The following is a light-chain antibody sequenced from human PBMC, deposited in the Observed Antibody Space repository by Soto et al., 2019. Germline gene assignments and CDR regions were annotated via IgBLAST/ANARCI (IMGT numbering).Light chain of an antibody. CDR3: QHYVTSPLT. V-gene: IGKV3-20*01. CDR1: QSVSATY. J-gene: IGKJ4*02. Sequence: EFVLTQSPGTLSLSPGERATLSCRASQSVSATYLAWYQQKPGQAPRLLIYAASSRATGVPDRFSGSGSGTDFTLTISRLEPEDFAVYYGQHYVTSPLTFGGGPKVEIK. CDR2: AAS.